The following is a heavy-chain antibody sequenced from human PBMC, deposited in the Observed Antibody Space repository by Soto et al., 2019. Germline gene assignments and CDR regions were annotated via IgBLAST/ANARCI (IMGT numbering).Heavy chain of an antibody. D-gene: IGHD3-3*01. Sequence: SETLSLTCTVSGGSTTSYYWSWIRQSATRGLEWIGRIYHTGSINYNPSFQSRVTLSVDTSKNQFALKLTSVTAADTATYLCARDMRVFGGIDVWGQGTTVTVSS. CDR1: GGSTTSYY. CDR3: ARDMRVFGGIDV. V-gene: IGHV4-4*07. CDR2: IYHTGSI. J-gene: IGHJ6*02.